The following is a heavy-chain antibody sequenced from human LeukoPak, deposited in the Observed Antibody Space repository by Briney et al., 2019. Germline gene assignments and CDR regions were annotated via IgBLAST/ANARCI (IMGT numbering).Heavy chain of an antibody. Sequence: SETLSLTCGVSGGSIISSSYYWGWIRQPPGKGLEWIASMFYSGNTYYHPSLKSRVTMSVDTTENQFSLKLSSVTAADTAVYYCARHVVGSYDLVSFDYWGERSLVTVSS. CDR2: MFYSGNT. CDR3: ARHVVGSYDLVSFDY. J-gene: IGHJ4*02. CDR1: GGSIISSSYY. D-gene: IGHD3-10*01. V-gene: IGHV4-39*01.